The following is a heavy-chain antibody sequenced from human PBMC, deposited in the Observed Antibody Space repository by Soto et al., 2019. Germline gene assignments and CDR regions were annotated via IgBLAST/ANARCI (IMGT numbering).Heavy chain of an antibody. CDR3: AIIAPGYSSSWYRFDP. CDR2: IDPSDSYT. CDR1: GYSFTSYW. Sequence: GESLKISCKGSGYSFTSYWISWVRQMPGKGLEWMGRIDPSDSYTNYSPSFQGHVTISADKSISTAYLQWSSLKASDTAMYYCAIIAPGYSSSWYRFDPWGQGTLVTVSS. D-gene: IGHD6-13*01. V-gene: IGHV5-10-1*01. J-gene: IGHJ5*02.